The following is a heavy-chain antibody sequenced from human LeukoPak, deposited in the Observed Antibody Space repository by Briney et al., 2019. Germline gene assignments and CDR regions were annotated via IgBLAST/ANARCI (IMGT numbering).Heavy chain of an antibody. J-gene: IGHJ5*02. CDR1: GYSISSGYY. Sequence: SETLSLTCTVSGYSISSGYYWGWIRPPPGKGLEWIGSIYHSGSTYYNPSLKSRVTISVDTSKNQFSLKLSSVTAADTAVYYCARGQARLAWFDPWGQGTLVTVSS. V-gene: IGHV4-38-2*02. CDR2: IYHSGST. D-gene: IGHD6-19*01. CDR3: ARGQARLAWFDP.